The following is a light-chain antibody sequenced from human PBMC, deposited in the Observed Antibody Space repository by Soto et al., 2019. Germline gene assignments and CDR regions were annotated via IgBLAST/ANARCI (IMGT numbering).Light chain of an antibody. J-gene: IGKJ5*01. CDR2: GSS. Sequence: IHMTQSPSSLSPSVGARVTLTCRASQSISRHLNWYQQKPGRAPRLLIYGSSNLQGGVPSRFSGSGSGTEFTLTISSLQPDDFATYYCQQFSNYPHVFGQGTRLEIK. CDR3: QQFSNYPHV. V-gene: IGKV1D-13*01. CDR1: QSISRH.